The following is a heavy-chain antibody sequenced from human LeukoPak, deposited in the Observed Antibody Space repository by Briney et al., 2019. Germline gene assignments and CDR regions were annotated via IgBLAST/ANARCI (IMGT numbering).Heavy chain of an antibody. V-gene: IGHV4-34*01. D-gene: IGHD2-15*01. CDR3: ARGVVYDY. CDR2: INHSGST. CDR1: GGSFSGYY. Sequence: PSETLSLTCAVYGGSFSGYYWSWIRQPPGKGLEWIGEINHSGSTNYNPSLKSRVAISVDTSKNQFSLKLSSVTAADTAVYYCARGVVYDYWGQGTLVTVSS. J-gene: IGHJ4*02.